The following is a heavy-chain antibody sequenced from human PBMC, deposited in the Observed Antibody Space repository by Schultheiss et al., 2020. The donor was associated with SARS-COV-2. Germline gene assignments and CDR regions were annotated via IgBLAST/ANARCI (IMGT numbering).Heavy chain of an antibody. CDR3: ARSGDSSVDY. V-gene: IGHV4-59*12. D-gene: IGHD6-19*01. CDR1: GGSISSYY. CDR2: IYYSGST. Sequence: SETLSLTCTVSGGSISSYYWSWIRQPPGKGLEWIGYIYYSGSTYYNPSLKSLVTISVDTSKNQFSLKVSSVTAADTAVYYCARSGDSSVDYWGQGTLVTVSS. J-gene: IGHJ4*02.